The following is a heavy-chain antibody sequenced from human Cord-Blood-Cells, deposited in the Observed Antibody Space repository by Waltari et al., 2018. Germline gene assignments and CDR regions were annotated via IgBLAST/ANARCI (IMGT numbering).Heavy chain of an antibody. CDR2: INPNSGGT. V-gene: IGHV1-2*04. J-gene: IGHJ6*02. D-gene: IGHD3-3*02. CDR3: ARRTNISPYGMDV. Sequence: QVQLVQPGAEVKKPGASVKVSCKPSGYPFTGYYMPCVRQAPGQGLEWMGWINPNSGGTNYAQKFQGWVTMTRDTSISTAYMELSRLRSDDTAVYYCARRTNISPYGMDVWGQGTTVTVSS. CDR1: GYPFTGYY.